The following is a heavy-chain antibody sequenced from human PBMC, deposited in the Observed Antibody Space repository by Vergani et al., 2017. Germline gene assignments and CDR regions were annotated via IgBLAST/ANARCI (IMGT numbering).Heavy chain of an antibody. CDR2: ISGSGGST. D-gene: IGHD2-2*01. J-gene: IGHJ4*02. CDR3: AKELAAAAIGYYFDY. V-gene: IGHV3-23*01. CDR1: GFTFSSYA. Sequence: TASGFTFSSYAMSWVRQAPGKGLEWVSAISGSGGSTYYADSVKGRFTISRDNSKNTLYLQMNSLRAEDTAVYYCAKELAAAAIGYYFDYWGQGTLVTVSS.